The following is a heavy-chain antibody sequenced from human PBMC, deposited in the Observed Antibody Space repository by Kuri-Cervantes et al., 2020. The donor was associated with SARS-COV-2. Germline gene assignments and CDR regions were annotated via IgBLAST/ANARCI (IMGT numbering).Heavy chain of an antibody. Sequence: GGSLRLSCAASGFTFSSYAMSWVRQAPGKGLEWVSAISGSGGSTYYADSVKGRFTISRDNAKNSLYLQMNSLRDEDTAVYYCARDACSGGSCYRGAFDYWGQGTLVTVSS. V-gene: IGHV3-23*01. D-gene: IGHD2-15*01. CDR3: ARDACSGGSCYRGAFDY. CDR1: GFTFSSYA. CDR2: ISGSGGST. J-gene: IGHJ4*02.